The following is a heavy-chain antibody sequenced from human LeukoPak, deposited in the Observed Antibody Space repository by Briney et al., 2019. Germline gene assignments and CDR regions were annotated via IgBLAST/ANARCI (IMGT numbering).Heavy chain of an antibody. V-gene: IGHV4-59*01. J-gene: IGHJ4*02. CDR3: ASFERLRLRGSDY. Sequence: PSETLSLTCTVSGGSISSYYWSWIRQPPGKGLEWIGYIYYSGSTNYNPSLKSRVTISVDTSKNQFSLKLSSVTAADTAVYFCASFERLRLRGSDYWGQGALVIVSS. CDR1: GGSISSYY. D-gene: IGHD5-12*01. CDR2: IYYSGST.